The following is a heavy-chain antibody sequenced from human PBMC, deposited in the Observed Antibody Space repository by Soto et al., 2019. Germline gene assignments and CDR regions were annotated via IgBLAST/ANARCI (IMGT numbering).Heavy chain of an antibody. D-gene: IGHD5-12*01. CDR2: ISSSSSYI. J-gene: IGHJ4*02. Sequence: GGSLRLSCAASGFTFSSYSMNWVRQAPGKGLEWVSSISSSSSYIYYADSVKGRFTISRDNAKNSLYLQMNSLRAEDTAVYYCARDLDFDSGYDQFWAIEDYWGQGALVTVSS. CDR1: GFTFSSYS. V-gene: IGHV3-21*01. CDR3: ARDLDFDSGYDQFWAIEDY.